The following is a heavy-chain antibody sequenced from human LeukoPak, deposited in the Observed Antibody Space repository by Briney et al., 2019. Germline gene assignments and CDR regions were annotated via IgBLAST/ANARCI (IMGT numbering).Heavy chain of an antibody. D-gene: IGHD7-27*01. CDR1: GGSFSDYY. Sequence: KPSETLSLTCAVYGGSFSDYYWSWIRQPPGKGLEWIGEISHRGSTHYNPSLKSRVTISVDTSKNQFSLKLGPVTAADTAVYYCARELGIKGAFDIWGQGTMVTVSS. CDR3: ARELGIKGAFDI. J-gene: IGHJ3*02. V-gene: IGHV4-34*01. CDR2: ISHRGST.